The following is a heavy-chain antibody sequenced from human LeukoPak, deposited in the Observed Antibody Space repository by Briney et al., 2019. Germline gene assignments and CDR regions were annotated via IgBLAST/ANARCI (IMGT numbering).Heavy chain of an antibody. V-gene: IGHV3-7*01. J-gene: IGHJ6*02. CDR1: GFTVSSNS. D-gene: IGHD2-2*01. CDR2: IKQDGSEK. Sequence: GGSLRLSCAASGFTVSSNSMSWVRQAPGKGLEWVANIKQDGSEKYYVDSVKGRFTISRDNAKNSLYLQMNSLRAEDTAVYYCAREIVVVPAAMYYYYGMDVWGQGTTVTVSS. CDR3: AREIVVVPAAMYYYYGMDV.